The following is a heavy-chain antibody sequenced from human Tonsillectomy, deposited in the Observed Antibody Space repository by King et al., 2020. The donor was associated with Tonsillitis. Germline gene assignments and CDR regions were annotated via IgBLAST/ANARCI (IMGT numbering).Heavy chain of an antibody. J-gene: IGHJ2*01. CDR3: AGDDGGGWYFDP. V-gene: IGHV6-1*01. D-gene: IGHD2-15*01. Sequence: VQLQQSGPGLVKPSQTLSLSCAISGDSVSSNSAAWNWIRQSPSRGLEWLGRTYYRSKWSNDYAVFVKSRMTINVDTSKNQFTLQLKSVTHEDTAVYYCAGDDGGGWYFDPWGRGALVTVSS. CDR1: GDSVSSNSAA. CDR2: TYYRSKWSN.